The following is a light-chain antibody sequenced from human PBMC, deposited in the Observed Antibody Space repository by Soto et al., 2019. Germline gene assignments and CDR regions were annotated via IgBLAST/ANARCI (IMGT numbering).Light chain of an antibody. CDR2: ASC. CDR1: QSISSSY. V-gene: IGKV3-20*01. CDR3: QNYSTPPWT. Sequence: DIVLTQSPCTLSLSAGERAILSCRTSQSISSSYIACYQQKPGQAHRLLIYASCSRGTGIPDRFSGSACRTYSTLISSRLEQEDLTDYYRQNYSTPPWTFGQGTKVEIK. J-gene: IGKJ1*01.